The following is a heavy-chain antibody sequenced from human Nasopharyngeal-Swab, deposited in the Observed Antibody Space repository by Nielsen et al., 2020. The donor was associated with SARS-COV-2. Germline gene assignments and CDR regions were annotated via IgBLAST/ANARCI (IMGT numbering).Heavy chain of an antibody. CDR3: ARGPRFWIFGVVTAPHVFDP. Sequence: SETLSLTCAVSGGSFSGYYWSWIRQPPGKGLEWIGEINHSGSTNYNPSLKSRVTISVDTSKNQFSLKLSSVTAADTAVYYCARGPRFWIFGVVTAPHVFDPWGQGTLVTVSS. D-gene: IGHD3-3*01. CDR1: GGSFSGYY. V-gene: IGHV4-34*01. J-gene: IGHJ5*02. CDR2: INHSGST.